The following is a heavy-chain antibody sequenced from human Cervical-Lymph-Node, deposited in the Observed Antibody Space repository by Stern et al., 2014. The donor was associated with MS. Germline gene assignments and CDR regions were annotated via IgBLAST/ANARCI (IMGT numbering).Heavy chain of an antibody. CDR1: GGSFSGYY. V-gene: IGHV4-34*01. CDR2: INHSGNT. Sequence: QVQLQQWGAGLLKPSETLSLTCAVYGGSFSGYYWSWIRQSPGKGLEWIGEINHSGNTNYNPSLKRRVTISADTSRSQCSLKLGSVTAADTAVYYCARYTVRDWFDPWGQGTLVIVSS. J-gene: IGHJ5*02. CDR3: ARYTVRDWFDP. D-gene: IGHD4-17*01.